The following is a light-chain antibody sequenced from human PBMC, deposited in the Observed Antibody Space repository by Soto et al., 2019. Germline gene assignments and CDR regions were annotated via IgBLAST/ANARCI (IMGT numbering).Light chain of an antibody. Sequence: EIVLTQSPGTLSLSPGERATLSCRASQSVSSSYLAWYQQKPGQAPRLLIYGASSRATGIPDRFSGSGSETDFTLTISRLEPEYFAVYYCQQYGSSSWTFGQGTKVLIK. V-gene: IGKV3-20*01. CDR1: QSVSSSY. J-gene: IGKJ1*01. CDR2: GAS. CDR3: QQYGSSSWT.